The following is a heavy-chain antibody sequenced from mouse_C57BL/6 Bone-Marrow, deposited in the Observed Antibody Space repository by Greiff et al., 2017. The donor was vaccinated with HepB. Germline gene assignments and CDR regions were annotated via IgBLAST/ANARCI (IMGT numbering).Heavy chain of an antibody. V-gene: IGHV1-55*01. J-gene: IGHJ2*01. CDR3: ARDLDSAGLYYFDY. CDR1: GYTFTSYW. Sequence: QVQLQQPGAELVKPGASVKMSCKASGYTFTSYWITWVKQRPGQGLEWIGDIYPGSGSTNYNEKFKSKATLTVDTSSSTAYMQLSSLTSEDSAVYYCARDLDSAGLYYFDYWGQGTTLTVSS. CDR2: IYPGSGST. D-gene: IGHD3-2*02.